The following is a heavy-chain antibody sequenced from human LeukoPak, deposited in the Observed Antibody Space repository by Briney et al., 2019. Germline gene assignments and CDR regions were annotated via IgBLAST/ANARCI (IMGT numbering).Heavy chain of an antibody. CDR3: ARLIGYCRGGSCIHVFDI. J-gene: IGHJ3*02. CDR2: IYYSGNT. V-gene: IGHV4-59*08. CDR1: GGSISSYY. Sequence: PSETLSLTCTVSGGSISSYYWSWIRQPPGKGLEWIGYIYYSGNTNYNPSLKSRVTMSVDTSKNQFSLKLSSVTAADTAVYYCARLIGYCRGGSCIHVFDIWGQGTMVTVSS. D-gene: IGHD2-15*01.